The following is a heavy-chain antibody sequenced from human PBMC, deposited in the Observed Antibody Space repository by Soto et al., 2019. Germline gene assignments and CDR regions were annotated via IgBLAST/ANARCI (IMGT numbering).Heavy chain of an antibody. CDR1: GFTFSSYW. V-gene: IGHV3-74*01. J-gene: IGHJ6*02. D-gene: IGHD2-21*01. CDR3: AGDPLIGDTDYGMDV. CDR2: INNDGSST. Sequence: GGSLRLSCAASGFTFSSYWMHWVRQAPGKGLVRVSRINNDGSSTSYADSVKGRFTISRDNAKSTLYLEMSSLRAEDTAVYYCAGDPLIGDTDYGMDVWGQGTTVTVSS.